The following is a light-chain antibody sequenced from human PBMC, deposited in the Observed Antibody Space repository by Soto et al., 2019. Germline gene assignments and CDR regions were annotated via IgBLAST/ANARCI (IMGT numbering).Light chain of an antibody. J-gene: IGKJ4*01. CDR3: QQYGSSPRT. Sequence: EIVMTQSPATLSVSPGERASLSCRASQSVGSNLSWYQQTAGQAPRLLIYGASTRATGIPARFSGSGSGTEFTLTISSLQSEDFAVYSCQQYGSSPRTFGGGTKVEIK. V-gene: IGKV3-15*01. CDR2: GAS. CDR1: QSVGSN.